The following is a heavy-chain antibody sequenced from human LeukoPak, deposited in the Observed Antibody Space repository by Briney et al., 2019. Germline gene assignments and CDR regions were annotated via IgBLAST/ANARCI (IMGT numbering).Heavy chain of an antibody. D-gene: IGHD4-17*01. CDR2: INHSGST. Sequence: SETLSLTCAVYGGSFSGYYWSWIRQPPGKGLEWIGEINHSGSTNYNPSLKSRVTISVDTSKNQFSLKLSSVTAADTAVYYCAKDRDETTVTGWWGQGTLVTVSS. CDR1: GGSFSGYY. J-gene: IGHJ4*02. V-gene: IGHV4-34*01. CDR3: AKDRDETTVTGW.